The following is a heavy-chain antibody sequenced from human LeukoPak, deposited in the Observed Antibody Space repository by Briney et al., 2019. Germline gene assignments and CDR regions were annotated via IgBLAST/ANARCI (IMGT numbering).Heavy chain of an antibody. CDR1: GYTFTGYY. CDR2: INPNSGGT. Sequence: GASVKVSCKASGYTFTGYYMHWVRQAPGQGLEWMGWINPNSGGTNYAQKFQGRVTMTRDTSISTAYMELSRLRSDDTAVYYCAREESSSPYYYYGMTSGAKGPRSPSP. V-gene: IGHV1-2*02. D-gene: IGHD6-6*01. CDR3: AREESSSPYYYYGMTS. J-gene: IGHJ6*02.